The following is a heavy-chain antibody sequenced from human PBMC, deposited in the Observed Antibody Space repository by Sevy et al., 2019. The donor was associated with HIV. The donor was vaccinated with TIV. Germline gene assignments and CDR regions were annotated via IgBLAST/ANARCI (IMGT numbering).Heavy chain of an antibody. CDR2: ISNDGSNK. Sequence: GGSLRLSCAASGFTFSSYGMHWVRQAPGKGLEWVAGISNDGSNKYYADSVKGRFTISRDNSKNTLYLQMNSLRDEDTAVYYCARDPHEIMLSGSYYLYWGQGTRVTVSS. CDR3: ARDPHEIMLSGSYYLY. D-gene: IGHD1-26*01. J-gene: IGHJ4*02. V-gene: IGHV3-30*03. CDR1: GFTFSSYG.